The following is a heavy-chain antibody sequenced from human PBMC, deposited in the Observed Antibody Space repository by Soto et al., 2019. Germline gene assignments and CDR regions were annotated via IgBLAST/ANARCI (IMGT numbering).Heavy chain of an antibody. V-gene: IGHV3-30-3*01. CDR3: AREEVSARKHYGMDV. J-gene: IGHJ6*02. CDR2: ISYDGSNK. D-gene: IGHD1-20*01. Sequence: GGSLRLSCAASGFTFSSYAMHWVRQAPGKGLGWVAIISYDGSNKYHADSVKGRFTISRDNSKNTLYLQMNSLRAEDTAVYYCAREEVSARKHYGMDVWGQGTTVTVSS. CDR1: GFTFSSYA.